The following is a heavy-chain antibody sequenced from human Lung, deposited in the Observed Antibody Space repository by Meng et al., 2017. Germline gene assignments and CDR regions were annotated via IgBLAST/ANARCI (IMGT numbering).Heavy chain of an antibody. V-gene: IGHV4-34*01. CDR1: GGSLSDYY. CDR2: INHSGST. Sequence: QVQLQQWGAVLLKPSEPLSLTCVVSGGSLSDYYWSWIRQPPGKGLEWIGEINHSGSTNYNPSLESRATISVDTSQNNLSLKLSSVTAADSAVYYCARGPTTMAHDFDYWGQGTLVTVSS. CDR3: ARGPTTMAHDFDY. D-gene: IGHD4-11*01. J-gene: IGHJ4*02.